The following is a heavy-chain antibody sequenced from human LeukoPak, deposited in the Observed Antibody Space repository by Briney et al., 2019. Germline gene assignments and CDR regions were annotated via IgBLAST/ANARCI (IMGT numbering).Heavy chain of an antibody. CDR1: GDSISSYY. CDR2: IYYTGVT. J-gene: IGHJ3*02. D-gene: IGHD3-22*01. V-gene: IGHV4-39*01. CDR3: ARLISTYCSGI. Sequence: PSETLSLTCTVSGDSISSYYWAWIRQPPGKGLEWIGTIYYTGVTYYNSSLKSRVTISVDTSKNQFSLKLNSVTAADTAVYYCARLISTYCSGIWGPGTMVTVSS.